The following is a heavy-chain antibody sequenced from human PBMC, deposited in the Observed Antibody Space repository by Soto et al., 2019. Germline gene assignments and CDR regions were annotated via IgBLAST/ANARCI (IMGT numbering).Heavy chain of an antibody. CDR1: GGTFSSYT. Sequence: QVQLVQSGAEVKKPGSSVKVSCKASGGTFSSYTISWVRQAPGQGLEWMGRIIPILGIANYAQKFQGRVTITADKSTSTAYMELSSLRSEDTAVYYCARFGAREGYFDYWGQGSLVTVSS. D-gene: IGHD3-16*01. J-gene: IGHJ4*02. V-gene: IGHV1-69*02. CDR2: IIPILGIA. CDR3: ARFGAREGYFDY.